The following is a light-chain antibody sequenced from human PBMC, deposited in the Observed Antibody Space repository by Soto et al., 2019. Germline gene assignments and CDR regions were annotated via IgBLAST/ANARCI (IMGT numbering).Light chain of an antibody. CDR1: QSISSDH. CDR2: GAS. J-gene: IGKJ3*01. Sequence: EIVLTQSPGILSLSPGERATLACRASQSISSDHLAWYQQRPGQSPRLLIYGASSRTTGGPDRFSGSGSGTDFTLTISRLEPEDFAVYYCQHYRSAPFTFGPGTKVDIK. CDR3: QHYRSAPFT. V-gene: IGKV3-20*01.